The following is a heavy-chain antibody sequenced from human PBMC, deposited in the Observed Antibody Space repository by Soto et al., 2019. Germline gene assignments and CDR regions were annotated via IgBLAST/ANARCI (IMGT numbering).Heavy chain of an antibody. J-gene: IGHJ5*02. V-gene: IGHV4-4*07. D-gene: IGHD1-1*01. CDR2: IYATGTT. CDR3: VRDGTKTLRDWFDP. Sequence: PSETLSLTCTVSGASISGYYWSWIRKSAGKGLEWIGRIYATGTTDYSPSLKSRVMMSVDTSKKQFPLKLRSVTAADTAVYYCVRDGTKTLRDWFDPWGQGISVTVSS. CDR1: GASISGYY.